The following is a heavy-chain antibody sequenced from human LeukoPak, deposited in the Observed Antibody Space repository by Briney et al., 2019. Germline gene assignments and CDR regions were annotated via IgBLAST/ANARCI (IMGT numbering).Heavy chain of an antibody. D-gene: IGHD6-25*01. CDR2: IYTSGST. V-gene: IGHV4-61*02. J-gene: IGHJ3*02. CDR3: ASSSPDCSGARCRDDAFDI. Sequence: SQTLSLACTVSGGSISSGSYYWSWIRQPGGKGLERIGRIYTSGSTNYNPSLKSRVTISVDTSKNQFSLKLSSVTAADTAVYYCASSSPDCSGARCRDDAFDIWGQGTMVTVSS. CDR1: GGSISSGSYY.